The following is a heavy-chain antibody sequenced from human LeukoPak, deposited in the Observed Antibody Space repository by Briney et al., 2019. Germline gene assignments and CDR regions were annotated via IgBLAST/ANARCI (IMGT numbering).Heavy chain of an antibody. CDR1: GYTFTGYY. CDR2: INPNSGGT. J-gene: IGHJ5*02. V-gene: IGHV1-2*04. D-gene: IGHD3-22*01. Sequence: AASVKVSCKASGYTFTGYYMHWVRQAPGQGLEWMGWINPNSGGTNYAQKFQGWVTVTRDTSISTAYMELSRLRSDDTAVYYCARAGGYYDSSGYWPWGQGTLVTVSS. CDR3: ARAGGYYDSSGYWP.